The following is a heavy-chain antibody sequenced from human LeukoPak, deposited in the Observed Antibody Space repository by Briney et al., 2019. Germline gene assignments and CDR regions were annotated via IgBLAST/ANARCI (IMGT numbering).Heavy chain of an antibody. D-gene: IGHD3-16*01. CDR3: ATHSGGY. V-gene: IGHV3-66*01. CDR1: GFTVSSNY. CDR2: IYSGGGT. J-gene: IGHJ4*02. Sequence: GGSLRLSCATSGFTVSSNYMTWVRQAPGKGLEWVSVIYSGGGTRYADSVKGRFTISKDNSKNTLYLQMNSLRAEDTAVYYCATHSGGYWGQGTLVTVSS.